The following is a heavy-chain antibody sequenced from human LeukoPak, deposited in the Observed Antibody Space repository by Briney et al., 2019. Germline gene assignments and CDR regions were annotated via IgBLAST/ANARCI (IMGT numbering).Heavy chain of an antibody. J-gene: IGHJ6*03. CDR3: ARGSREMPLGITMFRAYYYYYYMDV. CDR1: GGSFSGYY. D-gene: IGHD3-10*01. V-gene: IGHV4-34*01. CDR2: INHSGST. Sequence: SETLSLTCAVYGGSFSGYYWSWIRQPPGKGLEWIGEINHSGSTNYNPSLKSRVTISVDTSKNQFSLKLSSVTAADTAVYYCARGSREMPLGITMFRAYYYYYYMDVWGKGTTVTVSS.